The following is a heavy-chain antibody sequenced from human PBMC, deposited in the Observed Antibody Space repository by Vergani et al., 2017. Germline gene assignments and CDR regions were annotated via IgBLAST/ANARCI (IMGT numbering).Heavy chain of an antibody. V-gene: IGHV3-11*01. J-gene: IGHJ3*02. CDR3: ARDHRDYNNYPGTFDI. CDR1: GFSFSDHY. CDR2: ISNSGNTI. D-gene: IGHD5-24*01. Sequence: QVQLVESGGGLVKPGGSLRLSCAASGFSFSDHYMTWLRQAPGKGLEWVSDISNSGNTIEYADSVKGLFSISRDNAKSSLFLQMDSLRAEDTAVYYCARDHRDYNNYPGTFDIWGQGSMVTVFS.